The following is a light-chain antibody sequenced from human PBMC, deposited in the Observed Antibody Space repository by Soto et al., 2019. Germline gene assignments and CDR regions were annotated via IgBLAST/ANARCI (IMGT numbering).Light chain of an antibody. J-gene: IGKJ5*01. CDR3: QQRSNWPPVIT. V-gene: IGKV3-11*01. Sequence: DIVLTQSPATLSLYPGERATLSCRASQTFSSHLAWYQQKPGQAPRLLIYDASKRATGIPARFSGRGSGTDFTLTISSLEHEDFAVYYCQQRSNWPPVITFGQGTRLEIK. CDR2: DAS. CDR1: QTFSSH.